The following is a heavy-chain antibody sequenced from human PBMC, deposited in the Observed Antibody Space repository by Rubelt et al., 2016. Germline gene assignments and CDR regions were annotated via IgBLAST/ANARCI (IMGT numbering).Heavy chain of an antibody. V-gene: IGHV1-46*01. Sequence: QVQLVQSGAEVKKPGASVKVSCKASGYTFTSYYMHWVRQAPGQGLEWMGIINPSGGSTTYARKFQGRGTMTRDTSTSTVYMDLSSLRCEDTAVYYCARVGFYYDSGSYVDWGQGTLVTVSS. CDR2: INPSGGST. CDR1: GYTFTSYY. CDR3: ARVGFYYDSGSYVD. D-gene: IGHD3-10*01. J-gene: IGHJ4*02.